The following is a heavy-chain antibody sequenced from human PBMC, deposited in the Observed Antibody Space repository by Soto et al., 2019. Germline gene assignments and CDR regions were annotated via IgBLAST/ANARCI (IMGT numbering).Heavy chain of an antibody. V-gene: IGHV4-39*01. J-gene: IGHJ6*02. CDR1: GCPVSSRSYD. Sequence: PSEPLSLTFSVSGCPVSSRSYDWGWSPKPPGKGLEWIGSIYYSGYTYYNPPLKSRVTISVDTSKNQFSLKLSSVTAADTAVYYCARHNGPLYVGYYYDMDVWGQGTTVT. CDR2: IYYSGYT. D-gene: IGHD3-16*01. CDR3: ARHNGPLYVGYYYDMDV.